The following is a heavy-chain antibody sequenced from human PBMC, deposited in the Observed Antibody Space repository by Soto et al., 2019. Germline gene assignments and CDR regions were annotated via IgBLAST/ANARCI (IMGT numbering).Heavy chain of an antibody. CDR1: GSSFSKSW. D-gene: IGHD6-19*01. J-gene: IGHJ3*02. CDR3: ARSLGWRDTFDI. V-gene: IGHV3-7*01. Sequence: GASLRLSFEASGSSFSKSWMTWVRQAPGKELEWVANIKNDGSDTYYVGSVKGRFTISRDNAKNSLYLQMNSLRAEDTAVYYCARSLGWRDTFDIWGQGT. CDR2: IKNDGSDT.